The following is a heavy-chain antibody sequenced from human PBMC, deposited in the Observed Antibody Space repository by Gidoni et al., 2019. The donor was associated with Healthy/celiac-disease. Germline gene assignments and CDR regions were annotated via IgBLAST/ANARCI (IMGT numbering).Heavy chain of an antibody. CDR3: AGGYISIQNWFDP. D-gene: IGHD5-18*01. J-gene: IGHJ5*02. CDR2: IYYSGST. V-gene: IGHV4-39*01. Sequence: ESRPGLVKPSETLSLTCTVSGGSISSSSYYWGWIRQPPGKGLEWIGSIYYSGSTYYNPSLKSRVTISVDTSKNQFSLKLSSVTAADTAVYYCAGGYISIQNWFDPWGQGTLVTVSS. CDR1: GGSISSSSYY.